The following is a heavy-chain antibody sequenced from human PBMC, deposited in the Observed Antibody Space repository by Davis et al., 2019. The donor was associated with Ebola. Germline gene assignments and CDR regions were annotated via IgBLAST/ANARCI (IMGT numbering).Heavy chain of an antibody. D-gene: IGHD2-15*01. CDR3: AKEQRYCSGGSCYLIYYYYGMDV. J-gene: IGHJ6*02. CDR1: GFTFSDYY. Sequence: GGTLRLSCAASGFTFSDYYMSWIRQAPGKGLEWVSYISSSGSTIYYADSVKGRFTISRDNAKNSLYLQMNSLRAEDTAVYYCAKEQRYCSGGSCYLIYYYYGMDVWGQGTTVTVSS. V-gene: IGHV3-11*01. CDR2: ISSSGSTI.